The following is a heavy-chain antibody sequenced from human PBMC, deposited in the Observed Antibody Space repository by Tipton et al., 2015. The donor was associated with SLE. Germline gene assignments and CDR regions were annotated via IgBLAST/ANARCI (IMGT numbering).Heavy chain of an antibody. CDR2: MYHSGST. Sequence: GLVKPSETLSLTCTVSGGSIRSHYWSWIRQPPGKGLEWIGYMYHSGSTKYNPSLKSRVTISLDTSKNQVSLKLTSVTAADTAVYYCARGGGSYYDYWGQGTLVTVSS. J-gene: IGHJ4*02. D-gene: IGHD1-26*01. V-gene: IGHV4-59*11. CDR3: ARGGGSYYDY. CDR1: GGSIRSHY.